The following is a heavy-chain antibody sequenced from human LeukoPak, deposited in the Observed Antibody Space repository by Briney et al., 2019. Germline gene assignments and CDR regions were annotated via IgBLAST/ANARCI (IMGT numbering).Heavy chain of an antibody. V-gene: IGHV3-7*01. CDR1: GFTFSSYW. CDR3: ARDVRVEGSYFGYYFDY. Sequence: AGGSLRLSCAASGFTFSSYWMSWVRQAPGKGLEWVANIKQDGSEKYYVDFVKGRFTISRDNAKNSLYLQMNSLRAEDTAVYYCARDVRVEGSYFGYYFDYWGQGTLVTVSS. CDR2: IKQDGSEK. D-gene: IGHD1-26*01. J-gene: IGHJ4*02.